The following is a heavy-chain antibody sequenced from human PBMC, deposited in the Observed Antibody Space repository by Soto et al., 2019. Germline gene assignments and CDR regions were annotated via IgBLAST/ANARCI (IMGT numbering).Heavy chain of an antibody. V-gene: IGHV3-33*01. Sequence: QVHLVESGGGVVQPGRSLRLSCAASGFTFSTSGMHWVRQAPGKGLAWVAVIWSDGSNKYYADSVKGRFTISRDNSKNTLYLQMNSLRADDTAVYYCASLRHSEETGGYWGQGTLVTVSS. CDR3: ASLRHSEETGGY. J-gene: IGHJ4*02. D-gene: IGHD2-15*01. CDR2: IWSDGSNK. CDR1: GFTFSTSG.